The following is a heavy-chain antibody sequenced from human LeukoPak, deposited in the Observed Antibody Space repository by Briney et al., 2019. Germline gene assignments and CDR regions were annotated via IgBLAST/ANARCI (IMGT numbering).Heavy chain of an antibody. Sequence: ASVKVSCKASGDTFTSYYMHWVRQAPGQGLEWLGIINPSGGSTGYAQKFQGRVTMTRDTSTSTVYMELGSLGSEDSAVYYCARGPVIGGHSSSSAWYFDLWGRGTLVTVSS. J-gene: IGHJ2*01. CDR1: GDTFTSYY. CDR2: INPSGGST. CDR3: ARGPVIGGHSSSSAWYFDL. V-gene: IGHV1-46*01. D-gene: IGHD6-6*01.